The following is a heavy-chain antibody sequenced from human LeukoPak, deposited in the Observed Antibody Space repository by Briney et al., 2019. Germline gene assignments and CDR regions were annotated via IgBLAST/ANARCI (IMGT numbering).Heavy chain of an antibody. Sequence: PGGSLRLSCAASGFTFSSYAMSWVRQAPGKGLEWVSGISSSGVSTYYADPVKGRFTISRDNSKNTLYLQMNSLRAEDTAVYYCAKDRIAAAGTGAFDIWGQGTMVTVSS. D-gene: IGHD6-13*01. CDR3: AKDRIAAAGTGAFDI. J-gene: IGHJ3*02. CDR2: ISSSGVST. V-gene: IGHV3-23*01. CDR1: GFTFSSYA.